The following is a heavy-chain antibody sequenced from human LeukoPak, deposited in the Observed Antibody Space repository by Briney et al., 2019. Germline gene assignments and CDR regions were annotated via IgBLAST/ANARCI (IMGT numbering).Heavy chain of an antibody. J-gene: IGHJ4*02. CDR3: AKDRLRYSSSSAFDY. V-gene: IGHV3-11*01. Sequence: GGSLRLSCAASGFTFSDYCMSWIRQAPGKGLEWVSYISSGGTLTYYADSVKGRFTISRDNAKNSLYLQINSLRVEDTAVYYCAKDRLRYSSSSAFDYWGQGTLVTVSS. CDR2: ISSGGTLT. D-gene: IGHD6-6*01. CDR1: GFTFSDYC.